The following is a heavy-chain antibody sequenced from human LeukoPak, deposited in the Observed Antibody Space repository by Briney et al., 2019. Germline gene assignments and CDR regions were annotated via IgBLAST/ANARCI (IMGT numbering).Heavy chain of an antibody. CDR3: ARGAPGGDILTGWFDP. J-gene: IGHJ5*02. D-gene: IGHD3-9*01. Sequence: SVKVSCKASGGTFSSYAISWVRQAPGQGLEWMGGIIPIFGTANYAQKFQGRVTITADESTSTACMELSSLRSEDTAVYYCARGAPGGDILTGWFDPWGQGTLVTVSS. V-gene: IGHV1-69*13. CDR2: IIPIFGTA. CDR1: GGTFSSYA.